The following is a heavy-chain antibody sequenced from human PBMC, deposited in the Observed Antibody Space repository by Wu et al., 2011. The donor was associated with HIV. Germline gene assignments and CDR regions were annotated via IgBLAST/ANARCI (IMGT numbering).Heavy chain of an antibody. J-gene: IGHJ4*02. CDR1: GYTFSNYG. CDR2: ISAYNDNX. Sequence: GAEVKKSGASVKVSCKASGYTFSNYGISWVRQAPGQGLEWMGWISAYNDNXNYARKFQGRVTMTTDTSTNTAYMDLRSLRSNDTAVYYCARPYCSGGNCLGFDYWGQGTLVTVSS. V-gene: IGHV1-18*01. CDR3: ARPYCSGGNCLGFDY. D-gene: IGHD2-15*01.